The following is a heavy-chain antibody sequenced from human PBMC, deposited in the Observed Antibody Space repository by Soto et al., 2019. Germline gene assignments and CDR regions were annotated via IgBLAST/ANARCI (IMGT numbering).Heavy chain of an antibody. CDR2: ISNSGGGT. CDR3: VKDLHFDFWSSYYGEGY. CDR1: GFTFSSYA. J-gene: IGHJ4*02. V-gene: IGHV3-23*01. D-gene: IGHD3-3*01. Sequence: EVQLLESGGDLVQPGGSLRLSCAASGFTFSSYAMSWVRQAPRKGLEWVSGISNSGGGTYYADSVKGRFTISRDNSKNTLYLRMNSLRAEDTAVYYCVKDLHFDFWSSYYGEGYWGQGTLVTVSS.